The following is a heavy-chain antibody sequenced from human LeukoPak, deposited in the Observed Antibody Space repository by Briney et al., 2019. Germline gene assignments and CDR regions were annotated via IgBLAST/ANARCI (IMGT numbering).Heavy chain of an antibody. J-gene: IGHJ6*02. V-gene: IGHV1-69*13. CDR3: ARSSSWYEYYYGMDV. Sequence: GASVKVSCKASGGTFSSYAISWVRQAPGQGLEWMGGIIPIFGTANYAQKFQGRVTITADESTSTAYMELSSLRSEDTAVYYCARSSSWYEYYYGMDVWGQGTTVTVSS. D-gene: IGHD6-13*01. CDR2: IIPIFGTA. CDR1: GGTFSSYA.